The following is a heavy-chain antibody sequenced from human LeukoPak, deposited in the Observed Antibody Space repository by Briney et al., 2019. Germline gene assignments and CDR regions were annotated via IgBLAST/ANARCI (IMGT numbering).Heavy chain of an antibody. CDR1: GFTVSAYS. V-gene: IGHV3-53*01. CDR2: IYSGDRT. D-gene: IGHD1-26*01. Sequence: GGSLRLSCAASGFTVSAYSMGWVRQAPGKGLEWLLLIYSGDRTYHADSVKGRFTVSRDASENTLSLQMNSLRVEDTALYFCARVVGASHHTVDYWGQGALVTVSS. J-gene: IGHJ4*02. CDR3: ARVVGASHHTVDY.